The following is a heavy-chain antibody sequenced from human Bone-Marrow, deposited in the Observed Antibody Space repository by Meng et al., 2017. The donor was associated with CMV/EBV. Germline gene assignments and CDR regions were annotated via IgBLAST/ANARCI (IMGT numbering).Heavy chain of an antibody. CDR3: GREYIAVREYHYGMDV. CDR1: GFTFSSYA. D-gene: IGHD6-6*01. Sequence: GESLKISCAASGFTFSSYAMSWVRQAPGKGLEWVSVIYSGGSSTYYADSVKGRFTISRDNSKNTLYLQMNSLRAEDTAVYYCGREYIAVREYHYGMDVWGRGTTVTVSS. J-gene: IGHJ6*02. CDR2: IYSGGSST. V-gene: IGHV3-23*03.